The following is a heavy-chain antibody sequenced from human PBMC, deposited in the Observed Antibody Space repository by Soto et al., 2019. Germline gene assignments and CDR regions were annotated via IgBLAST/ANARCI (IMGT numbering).Heavy chain of an antibody. J-gene: IGHJ4*02. CDR3: AKYWYSSGWRFDY. Sequence: EVQLLESGGGLVQPGGSLRLSCAASGFTFSSYTMSWVRLAPGKGLEWVSAISGSGDSTYYADSVKGRFTISRDNSKNTLYLQINSLRAEDTAVYYCAKYWYSSGWRFDYWGQGTLVTVSS. V-gene: IGHV3-23*01. CDR2: ISGSGDST. D-gene: IGHD6-19*01. CDR1: GFTFSSYT.